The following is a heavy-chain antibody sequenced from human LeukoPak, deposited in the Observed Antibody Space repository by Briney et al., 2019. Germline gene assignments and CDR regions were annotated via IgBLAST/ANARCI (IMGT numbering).Heavy chain of an antibody. CDR3: AKSSGHSRSSWYPQDAFDI. CDR2: ISGGGGST. J-gene: IGHJ3*02. D-gene: IGHD6-13*01. V-gene: IGHV3-23*01. Sequence: GGSLRLSCGASGITFSSYALSWGRQAPGKGVEWVSAISGGGGSTYYADSVKGRFTISRDNSKNTLYLQMNSLRAEDTAVYYCAKSSGHSRSSWYPQDAFDIWGQGTMVTVSS. CDR1: GITFSSYA.